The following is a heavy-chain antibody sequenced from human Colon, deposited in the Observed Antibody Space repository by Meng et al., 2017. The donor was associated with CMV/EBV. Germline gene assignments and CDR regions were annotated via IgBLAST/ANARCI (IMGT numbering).Heavy chain of an antibody. CDR1: GGAFSSYA. CDR2: IIPIFNIA. CDR3: ARASVLQYCTATNCPPPYYYGVDV. J-gene: IGHJ6*02. D-gene: IGHD2-8*02. Sequence: SVKVSCKASGGAFSSYAISWVRQAPGQGLEWMGGIIPIFNIANHAERFQGRVTITADTSTSTAFMELSSLRSEDTAVYYCARASVLQYCTATNCPPPYYYGVDVWGQGTTVTVSS. V-gene: IGHV1-69*10.